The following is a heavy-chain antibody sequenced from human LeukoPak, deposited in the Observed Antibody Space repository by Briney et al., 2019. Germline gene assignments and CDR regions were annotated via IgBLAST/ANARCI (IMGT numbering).Heavy chain of an antibody. D-gene: IGHD2-21*02. CDR3: AKALENCGGDCAQYYFDY. V-gene: IGHV3-23*01. CDR2: ISGSGGST. Sequence: GGSLRLSCAASGFTFSSYAMGWVRQAPGKGLEWVSGISGSGGSTYYADSVRGRFTISRDNSKNTLFLQMSRLRAEDAAVYYCAKALENCGGDCAQYYFDYWGQGTLVTVSS. J-gene: IGHJ4*02. CDR1: GFTFSSYA.